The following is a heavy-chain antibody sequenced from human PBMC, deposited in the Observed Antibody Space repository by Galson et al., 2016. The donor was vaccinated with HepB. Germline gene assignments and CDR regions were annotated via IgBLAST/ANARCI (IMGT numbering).Heavy chain of an antibody. CDR3: ARDRTTGGSRQWVVGGYYYYGMDV. Sequence: SVKVSCKASGYSFTNYYIHWVRQAPGQGLEWLGMINPSGVGTRYAQKFQGRVTMTTDTSTSTVDMGLSSLTSDDTAVYYCARDRTTGGSRQWVVGGYYYYGMDVWGQGTAVTVSS. CDR2: INPSGVGT. CDR1: GYSFTNYY. J-gene: IGHJ6*02. V-gene: IGHV1-46*01. D-gene: IGHD6-19*01.